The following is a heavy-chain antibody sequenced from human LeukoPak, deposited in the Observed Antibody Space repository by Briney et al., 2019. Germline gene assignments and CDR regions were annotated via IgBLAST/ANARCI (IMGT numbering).Heavy chain of an antibody. CDR1: GYSFTSYW. CDR3: ARHPVAWTDAFDI. J-gene: IGHJ3*02. V-gene: IGHV5-51*01. Sequence: GESLKISCKGSGYSFTSYWIGWVRQMPGKGLGWMGIIYPGDSDTRYSPSFQGQVTISADKSISTAYLQWSSLKASDTAMYYCARHPVAWTDAFDIWGQGTMVTVSS. CDR2: IYPGDSDT. D-gene: IGHD3/OR15-3a*01.